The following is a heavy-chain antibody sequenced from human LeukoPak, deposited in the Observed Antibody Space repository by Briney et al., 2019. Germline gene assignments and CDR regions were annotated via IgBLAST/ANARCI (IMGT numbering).Heavy chain of an antibody. CDR2: IYSGGST. J-gene: IGHJ3*02. CDR1: GFTVSSNY. D-gene: IGHD2-2*01. V-gene: IGHV3-53*01. CDR3: ARGPATSGGLPPGSFDI. Sequence: GGSLRLSCAASGFTVSSNYMSWVRQAPGKGLVWVSVIYSGGSTYYADSVKGRFTISRDNSKNTLYLQMNSLRAEDTAVYYCARGPATSGGLPPGSFDIWGQGTLVTVSS.